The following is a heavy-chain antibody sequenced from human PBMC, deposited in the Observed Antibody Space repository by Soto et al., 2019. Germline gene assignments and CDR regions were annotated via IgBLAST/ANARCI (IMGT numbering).Heavy chain of an antibody. Sequence: GGSLRLSCAASGFTFSNAWMSWVRQAPGKGLEWVGRIKSKTDGGTTDYAAPVKGRFTISRDDSKNTLYLQMNSLKTEDTAVYYCTTRLYYDILTGLYYFDYWGQGTLVTVSS. J-gene: IGHJ4*02. V-gene: IGHV3-15*01. CDR3: TTRLYYDILTGLYYFDY. D-gene: IGHD3-9*01. CDR1: GFTFSNAW. CDR2: IKSKTDGGTT.